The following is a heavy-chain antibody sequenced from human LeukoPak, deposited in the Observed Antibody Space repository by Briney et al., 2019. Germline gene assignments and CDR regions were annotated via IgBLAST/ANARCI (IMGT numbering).Heavy chain of an antibody. J-gene: IGHJ6*03. V-gene: IGHV3-7*01. CDR3: ARRTSIAAARKYYYYMDV. D-gene: IGHD6-13*01. CDR1: GFTFSSYW. Sequence: GGSLRLSCAVSGFTFSSYWMSWVRQAPGKGLEWVANIKQDGSEKYYADSVKGRFTISRDNSKSTLYLQMNSLRAEDTAVYYCARRTSIAAARKYYYYMDVWGKGTTVTVSS. CDR2: IKQDGSEK.